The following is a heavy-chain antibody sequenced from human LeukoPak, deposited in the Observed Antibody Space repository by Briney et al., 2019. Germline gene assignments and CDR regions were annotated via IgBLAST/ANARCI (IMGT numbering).Heavy chain of an antibody. V-gene: IGHV6-1*01. Sequence: SQTLSLTCAISGDSVSSNSLTWNWIRQSPSRGLEWLGRTYYRSRWFNDYAVSVKSRITINPDTSKNQFSLQLNSVTPEDTAVYYCARMPLASITIFGVYYYGTDVWGQGTTVTVSS. CDR1: GDSVSSNSLT. J-gene: IGHJ6*02. CDR2: TYYRSRWFN. D-gene: IGHD3-3*01. CDR3: ARMPLASITIFGVYYYGTDV.